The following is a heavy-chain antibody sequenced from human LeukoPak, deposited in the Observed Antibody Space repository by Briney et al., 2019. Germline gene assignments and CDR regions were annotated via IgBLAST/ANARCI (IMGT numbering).Heavy chain of an antibody. CDR3: ARLGMIQAYSTEDY. D-gene: IGHD6-13*01. V-gene: IGHV3-43D*03. CDR1: GFTFDDYA. CDR2: ISWDGGST. J-gene: IGHJ4*02. Sequence: GGSLRLSCAASGFTFDDYAMHWVRQAPGKGLEWVSLISWDGGSTYYADSVKGRFTISRDNSKNSLYLQMNSLRAEDTAVYYCARLGMIQAYSTEDYWGQGTLVTVSS.